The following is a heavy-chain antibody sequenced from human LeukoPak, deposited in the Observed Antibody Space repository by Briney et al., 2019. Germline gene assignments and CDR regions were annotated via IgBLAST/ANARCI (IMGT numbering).Heavy chain of an antibody. Sequence: GGSLRLSCAASGFTFSSYAMSWARQAPGKGLEWVSAISGSGGSTYYADSVRGRFTISRDNSKNTLYLQMNSLRAEDTAVYYCAKDRSSATGTAALFDYWGQGTLVTVSS. V-gene: IGHV3-23*01. CDR2: ISGSGGST. CDR1: GFTFSSYA. CDR3: AKDRSSATGTAALFDY. J-gene: IGHJ4*02. D-gene: IGHD1-1*01.